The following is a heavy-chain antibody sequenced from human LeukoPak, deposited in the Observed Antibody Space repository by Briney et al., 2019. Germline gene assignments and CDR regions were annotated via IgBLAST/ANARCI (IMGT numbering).Heavy chain of an antibody. D-gene: IGHD4-17*01. CDR1: GSSISSGDFY. V-gene: IGHV4-30-4*01. CDR3: ARVETPVTTTPPFDH. CDR2: IYYSGDT. Sequence: SETLSLTCTVSGSSISSGDFYWSWIRQSPGQGLEWIGYIYYSGDTYYNPSLKSRVAISVDTSKNQFSLKLRSVTAADTAVYYCARVETPVTTTPPFDHWGQGTLATVSS. J-gene: IGHJ4*02.